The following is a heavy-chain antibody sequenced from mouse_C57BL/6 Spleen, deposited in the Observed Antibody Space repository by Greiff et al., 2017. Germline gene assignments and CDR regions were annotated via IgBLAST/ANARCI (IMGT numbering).Heavy chain of an antibody. CDR1: GYTFTSYW. J-gene: IGHJ4*01. V-gene: IGHV1-69*01. CDR3: AGAGPAMDY. CDR2: IDPSDSYT. Sequence: VQLQQPGAELVMPGASVKLSCKASGYTFTSYWMHWVKQRPGQGLEWIGEIDPSDSYTNYNQKFKGKSTLTVDKSSSTAYMQLSSLTSEDSAVYYCAGAGPAMDYWGQGTSVTVSS.